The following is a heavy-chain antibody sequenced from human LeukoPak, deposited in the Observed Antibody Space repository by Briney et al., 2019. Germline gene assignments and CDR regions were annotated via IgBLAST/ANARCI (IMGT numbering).Heavy chain of an antibody. CDR3: ARGYYYMDV. Sequence: GGSLRLSCAASGFTVSSDYMNWVRQAPGKGLEWVSVIYSGGSTYYADSVKGRFTISGDSSKNTLYLQMNSLRAADAAVYYCARGYYYMDVWGKGTTVTVSS. J-gene: IGHJ6*03. V-gene: IGHV3-53*01. CDR2: IYSGGST. CDR1: GFTVSSDY.